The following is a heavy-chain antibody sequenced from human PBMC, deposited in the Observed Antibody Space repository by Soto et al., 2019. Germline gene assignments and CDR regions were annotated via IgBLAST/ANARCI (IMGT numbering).Heavy chain of an antibody. Sequence: QVHLQQSGPGLAKPSETLSLTCTVSSGPSSSHNWGWIRQSPGRGLEWIGYVYNTGGTSYNPSLKSRVTISADTSANHISLTLSSVTAADTAIYYCVRQGIGNLHGLVDVWGQGTTVSVSS. D-gene: IGHD1-1*01. CDR1: SGPSSSHN. CDR2: VYNTGGT. V-gene: IGHV4-59*08. J-gene: IGHJ6*02. CDR3: VRQGIGNLHGLVDV.